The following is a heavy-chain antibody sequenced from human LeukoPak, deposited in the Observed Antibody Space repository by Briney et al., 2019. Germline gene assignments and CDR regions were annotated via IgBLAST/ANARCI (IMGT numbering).Heavy chain of an antibody. CDR3: GRGGKPPPPYYYGMAV. J-gene: IGHJ6*02. D-gene: IGHD4-23*01. V-gene: IGHV4-34*01. CDR2: INHSGST. Sequence: SETLSLTCAVYGGSFSGYYWSWIRQPPGKGLEWIGEINHSGSTNYNPSLKSRVTISVDTSKNQFSLKLSSVTAADTAVYYWGRGGKPPPPYYYGMAVGGQGTRVTVSS. CDR1: GGSFSGYY.